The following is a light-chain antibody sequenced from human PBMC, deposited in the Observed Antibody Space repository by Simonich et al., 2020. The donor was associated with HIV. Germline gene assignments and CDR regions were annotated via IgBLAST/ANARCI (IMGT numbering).Light chain of an antibody. Sequence: DIQMTQSPSSLSASVGDRVTITCRASQSISSYLAWYQQKPGEAPKLLIYAASTLQSGVPSRFSGSGSGTEFTLTISSLQPEDFATYYCQQLNSYPRALTFGGGTKVEIK. J-gene: IGKJ4*01. CDR2: AAS. CDR1: QSISSY. V-gene: IGKV1-9*01. CDR3: QQLNSYPRALT.